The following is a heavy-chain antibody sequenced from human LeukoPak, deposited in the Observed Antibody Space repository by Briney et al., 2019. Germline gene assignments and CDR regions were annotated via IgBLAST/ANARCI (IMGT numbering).Heavy chain of an antibody. J-gene: IGHJ4*02. Sequence: GSLRLSCAASGFTFSSYGMHWVRQAPGKGLEWVAFIRYDGSNKYYADSVKGRFTISRDNSKNTLYLQMNSLRAEDTAVYYCARDVVDNGGLSYYFDYWGQGTLVTVSS. CDR3: ARDVVDNGGLSYYFDY. CDR1: GFTFSSYG. CDR2: IRYDGSNK. V-gene: IGHV3-30*02. D-gene: IGHD2-21*01.